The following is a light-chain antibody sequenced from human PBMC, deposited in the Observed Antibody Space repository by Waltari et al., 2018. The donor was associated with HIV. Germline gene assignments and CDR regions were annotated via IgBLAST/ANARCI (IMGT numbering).Light chain of an antibody. Sequence: QSALTQPPSASGSPGQSVTIACTGSSSDVGGYNYVSWYQKYPGKAPKLMISEVTKRPSGVPDRFSGSKSGNTASLTVSGLRAEDEAEYYCSSYAGNNILVFGGGTKLTVL. V-gene: IGLV2-8*01. CDR1: SSDVGGYNY. J-gene: IGLJ2*01. CDR3: SSYAGNNILV. CDR2: EVT.